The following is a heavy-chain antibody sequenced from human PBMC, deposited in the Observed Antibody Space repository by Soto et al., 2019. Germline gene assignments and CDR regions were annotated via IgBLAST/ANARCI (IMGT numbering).Heavy chain of an antibody. CDR3: ARKGSQTLDYYYYYMDV. CDR2: MNPNSGNT. J-gene: IGHJ6*03. V-gene: IGHV1-8*01. CDR1: GYTFTSYD. D-gene: IGHD3-10*01. Sequence: ASVKVSCKASGYTFTSYDINWVRQATGQGLEWMGWMNPNSGNTGYAQKFQGRVTMTRNTSISTAYMELSSLRSEDTAVYYCARKGSQTLDYYYYYMDVWGKGTTVTVSS.